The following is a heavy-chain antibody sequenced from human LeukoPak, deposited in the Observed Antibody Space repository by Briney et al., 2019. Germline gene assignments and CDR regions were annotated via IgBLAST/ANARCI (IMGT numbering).Heavy chain of an antibody. CDR1: GFTFSSYG. CDR3: VTYYYVDAFDI. D-gene: IGHD3-10*02. CDR2: IWYDGSNK. Sequence: PGGSLRLSCAAPGFTFSSYGMHWVRQAPGKGLEWVAVIWYDGSNKYYADSVKGRFTISRDNSKNTLYLQMNSLRAEDTAVYYCVTYYYVDAFDIWGQGTMVTVSS. V-gene: IGHV3-33*01. J-gene: IGHJ3*02.